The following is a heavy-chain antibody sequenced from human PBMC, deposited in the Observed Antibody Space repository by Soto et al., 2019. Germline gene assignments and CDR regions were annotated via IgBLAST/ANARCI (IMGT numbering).Heavy chain of an antibody. J-gene: IGHJ6*02. CDR2: IRSKAYGGTT. CDR3: TRDSYDYDFWSGYYAPFGYYYYGMDV. D-gene: IGHD3-3*01. V-gene: IGHV3-49*03. Sequence: GGSLRLSCTASGFTFGDYAMSWFRQAPGKGLEWVGFIRSKAYGGTTEYAASVKGRFTISRDDSKSIAYLQMNSLKTEDTAVYYCTRDSYDYDFWSGYYAPFGYYYYGMDVWGQGTTVTVSS. CDR1: GFTFGDYA.